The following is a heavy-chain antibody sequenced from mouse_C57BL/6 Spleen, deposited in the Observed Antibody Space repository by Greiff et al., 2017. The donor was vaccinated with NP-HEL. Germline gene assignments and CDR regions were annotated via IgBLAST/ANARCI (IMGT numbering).Heavy chain of an antibody. D-gene: IGHD1-3*01. J-gene: IGHJ3*01. CDR3: VRHKGAY. Sequence: EVNVVESGGGLVQPKGSLKLSCAASGFSFNTYAMNWVRQAPGKGLEWVARIRSKSNNYATYYADSVKDRFTISRDDSESMLYLQMNNLKTEDTAMYYCVRHKGAYWGQGTLVTVSA. CDR2: IRSKSNNYAT. CDR1: GFSFNTYA. V-gene: IGHV10-1*01.